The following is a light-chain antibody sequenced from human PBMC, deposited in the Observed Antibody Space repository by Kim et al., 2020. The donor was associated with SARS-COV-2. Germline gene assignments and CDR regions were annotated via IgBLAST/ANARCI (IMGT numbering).Light chain of an antibody. V-gene: IGLV3-1*01. CDR1: KLGDKY. J-gene: IGLJ2*01. CDR3: QAWDSSTGV. CDR2: QDS. Sequence: GSPGQTASITCSGDKLGDKYACWYQQKPGQSPVLVIYQDSKRPSGIPERFSGSNSGNTATLTISGTQAMDEADYYCQAWDSSTGVFGGGTQLTVL.